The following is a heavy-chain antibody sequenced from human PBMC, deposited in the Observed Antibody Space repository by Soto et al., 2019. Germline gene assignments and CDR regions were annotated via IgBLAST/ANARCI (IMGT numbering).Heavy chain of an antibody. CDR1: GVTFSSNA. J-gene: IGHJ4*02. V-gene: IGHV3-23*01. CDR2: ISGSGGRT. D-gene: IGHD6-19*01. Sequence: LGGSLRLSCAASGVTFSSNAMSWVRQAPGKGLEWVSGISGSGGRTYYADSVKGRVSISRDNSKNTLYLQMNSLRAEDTALYYCAKDPYNNVWFYFDYWGQGTLVTVSS. CDR3: AKDPYNNVWFYFDY.